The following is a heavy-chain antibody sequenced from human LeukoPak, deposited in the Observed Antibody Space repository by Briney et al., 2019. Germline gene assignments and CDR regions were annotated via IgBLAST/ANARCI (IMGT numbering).Heavy chain of an antibody. V-gene: IGHV4-39*07. Sequence: SETLSLTCTVSGGSISSSSYYWGWIRQPPGKGLEWIGSIYYSGSTYYNPSLKSRVTISVDTSKNQFSLKLSPVTAADTAVYYCARGGLPVFYYYMDVWGKGTTVTVSS. D-gene: IGHD3-16*01. CDR2: IYYSGST. CDR1: GGSISSSSYY. CDR3: ARGGLPVFYYYMDV. J-gene: IGHJ6*03.